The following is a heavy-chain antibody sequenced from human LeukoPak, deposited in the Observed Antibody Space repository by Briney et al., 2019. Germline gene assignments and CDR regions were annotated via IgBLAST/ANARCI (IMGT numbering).Heavy chain of an antibody. V-gene: IGHV4-4*07. J-gene: IGHJ5*02. CDR2: IYTSGST. Sequence: SETLSLTCTVSGASISNSRYYWGWIRQPAGKGLEWIGRIYTSGSTNYNPSLKSRVTMSVDTSKNQFSLKLSSVTAADTAVYYCARDEYYYGSGIGFDPWGQGTLVTVSS. D-gene: IGHD3-10*01. CDR1: GASISNSRYY. CDR3: ARDEYYYGSGIGFDP.